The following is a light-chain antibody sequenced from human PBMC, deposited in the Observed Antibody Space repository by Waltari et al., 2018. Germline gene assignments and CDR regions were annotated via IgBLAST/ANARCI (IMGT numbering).Light chain of an antibody. J-gene: IGKJ2*01. Sequence: DFVMTPSPDSLAVSLGEKATVNCKSSQTVLYADNNNYLAWYQQKPGQPPKLLIDWASNRQSGVPDRFIGSGSGTDFTLTISSLQPEDVAIYYCQQYFGTPVTFGQGTKLEIK. CDR2: WAS. CDR3: QQYFGTPVT. V-gene: IGKV4-1*01. CDR1: QTVLYADNNNY.